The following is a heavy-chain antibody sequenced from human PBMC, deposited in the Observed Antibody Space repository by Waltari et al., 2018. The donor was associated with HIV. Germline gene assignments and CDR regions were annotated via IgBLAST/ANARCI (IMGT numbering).Heavy chain of an antibody. CDR1: GFTFGDYS. J-gene: IGHJ4*02. V-gene: IGHV3-49*03. Sequence: EVQLVESGGGLVQPGRSLRLSCTTSGFTFGDYSISWFRQAPGKGLEWLGLSRGKYLDGTTEYAASVEGRFTISRDDSKGIAYLQMNSLKIEDTAVYYCSRENESIAEYYFFDYWGQGTLVTVSS. D-gene: IGHD6-13*01. CDR3: SRENESIAEYYFFDY. CDR2: SRGKYLDGTT.